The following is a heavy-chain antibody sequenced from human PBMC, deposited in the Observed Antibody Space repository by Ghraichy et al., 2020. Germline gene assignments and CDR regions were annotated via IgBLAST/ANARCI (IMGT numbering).Heavy chain of an antibody. CDR3: ARYDFWSGYYPYYFDY. CDR1: GFTFSSYW. J-gene: IGHJ4*02. V-gene: IGHV3-7*03. Sequence: GGSLRLSCAASGFTFSSYWMSWVRQAPGKGLEWVANIKQDGSEKYYVDSVKGRFTISRDNAKNSLYLQMNRLRAEDTAVYYCARYDFWSGYYPYYFDYWGQGNLVTVSP. D-gene: IGHD3-3*01. CDR2: IKQDGSEK.